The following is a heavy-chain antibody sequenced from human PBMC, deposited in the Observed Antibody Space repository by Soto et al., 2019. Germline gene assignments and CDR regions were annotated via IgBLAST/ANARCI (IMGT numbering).Heavy chain of an antibody. V-gene: IGHV1-46*03. J-gene: IGHJ5*02. CDR2: INPSGGST. CDR3: ARDGVTIFGVAPSGWFDP. Sequence: ASVKVSCKASGYTFTSYYMHWVRQAPGQGLEWMGIINPSGGSTSYAQKFQGRVTMTRDTSTSTVYMELSSLRSEDTAVYYCARDGVTIFGVAPSGWFDPWGQGTLVTVSS. D-gene: IGHD3-3*01. CDR1: GYTFTSYY.